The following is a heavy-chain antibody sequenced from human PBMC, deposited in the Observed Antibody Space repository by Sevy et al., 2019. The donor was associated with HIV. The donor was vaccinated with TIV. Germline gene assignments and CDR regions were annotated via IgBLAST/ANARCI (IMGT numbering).Heavy chain of an antibody. D-gene: IGHD1-26*01. CDR3: ARGGRLTRPPNPGDY. Sequence: GGSLRLSCAASGFTFGSYWMSWVRQAPGKGLEWVANIKQEGSEKYYVESVKGRFTISRDNAKNSLYLQMNSLRAEDTAVYYCARGGRLTRPPNPGDYWGQGTLVTVSS. CDR2: IKQEGSEK. CDR1: GFTFGSYW. J-gene: IGHJ4*02. V-gene: IGHV3-7*01.